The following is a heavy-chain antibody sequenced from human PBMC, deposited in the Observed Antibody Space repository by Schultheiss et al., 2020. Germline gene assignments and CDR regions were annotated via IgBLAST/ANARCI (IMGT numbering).Heavy chain of an antibody. V-gene: IGHV4-39*07. Sequence: SATLSLTCTVSGGSISSSSYYWSWIRQPPGKGLEWIGEINHSGSTNYNPSLKSRVTISVDTSKNQFSLKLSSVTAADTAVYYCARISSWYFPSTLTPGDYWGQGTLVTVSS. CDR1: GGSISSSSYY. CDR2: INHSGST. CDR3: ARISSWYFPSTLTPGDY. J-gene: IGHJ4*02. D-gene: IGHD6-13*01.